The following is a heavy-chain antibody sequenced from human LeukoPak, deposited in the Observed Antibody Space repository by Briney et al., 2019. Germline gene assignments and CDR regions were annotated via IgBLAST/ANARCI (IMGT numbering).Heavy chain of an antibody. V-gene: IGHV3-21*01. CDR2: ISSSSSYI. CDR1: GFTFSSYS. CDR3: AAASLMVRGVIDY. J-gene: IGHJ4*02. Sequence: GGSLRLSCAASGFTFSSYSMNWVRQAPGKGLEWVSSISSSSSYIYYADSVKGRFTISRDNAKNSLYLQMNSLRAEDTAVYYCAAASLMVRGVIDYWGQGTLVTVSS. D-gene: IGHD3-10*01.